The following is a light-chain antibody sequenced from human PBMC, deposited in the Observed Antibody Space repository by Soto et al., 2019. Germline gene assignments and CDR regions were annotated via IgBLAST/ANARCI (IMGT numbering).Light chain of an antibody. Sequence: DIQLTQSPSFLSASVGDRVTITCRASQGISSYLVWYQQKPGRAPKLLIYAASTLQSGVPSRFGGSGSGTEFTLTISSLQPEDFATYYCQQLDSYPISFGQGTRLEMK. V-gene: IGKV1-9*01. J-gene: IGKJ5*01. CDR2: AAS. CDR3: QQLDSYPIS. CDR1: QGISSY.